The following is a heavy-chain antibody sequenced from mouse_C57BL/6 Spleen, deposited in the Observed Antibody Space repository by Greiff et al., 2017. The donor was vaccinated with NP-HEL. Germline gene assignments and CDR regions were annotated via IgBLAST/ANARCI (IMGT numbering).Heavy chain of an antibody. CDR1: GFTFSSYT. Sequence: EVQLVESGGGLVKPGGSLKLSCAASGFTFSSYTMSWVRQTPEKRLEWVATISGGGGNTYYPDSVKGRFTISRDNAKNTLYLQMSSLRSEDTALYYCARHTDYYGSSHWYFDVWGTGTTVTVSS. D-gene: IGHD1-1*01. CDR2: ISGGGGNT. V-gene: IGHV5-9*01. J-gene: IGHJ1*03. CDR3: ARHTDYYGSSHWYFDV.